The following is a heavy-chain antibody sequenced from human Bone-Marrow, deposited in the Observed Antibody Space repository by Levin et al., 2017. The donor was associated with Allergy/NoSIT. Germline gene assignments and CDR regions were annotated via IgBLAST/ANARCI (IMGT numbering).Heavy chain of an antibody. CDR2: IYYSGST. V-gene: IGHV4-59*01. J-gene: IGHJ6*02. CDR1: GGSISSYY. Sequence: SETLSLTCTVSGGSISSYYWSWIRQPPGKGLEWIGYIYYSGSTNYNPSLKSRVTISVDTSKNQFSLKLSSVTAADTAVYYCAREAGRYYDILTGYPTWGYYGMDVWGQGTTVTVSS. CDR3: AREAGRYYDILTGYPTWGYYGMDV. D-gene: IGHD3-9*01.